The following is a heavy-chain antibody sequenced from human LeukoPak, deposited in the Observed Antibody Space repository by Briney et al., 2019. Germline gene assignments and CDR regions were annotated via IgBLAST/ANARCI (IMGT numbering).Heavy chain of an antibody. Sequence: SQTLSLTCAVSGGSISSGGYSWSWIRQPPGKGLEWIGYIYHSGSTYYNPSLKSRVTISVDRSKNQFSLNLSSVTAADTAVYYCASPPIQYSSGWYYYYWGQGTLVTVSS. CDR3: ASPPIQYSSGWYYYY. CDR1: GGSISSGGYS. J-gene: IGHJ4*02. D-gene: IGHD6-19*01. CDR2: IYHSGST. V-gene: IGHV4-30-2*01.